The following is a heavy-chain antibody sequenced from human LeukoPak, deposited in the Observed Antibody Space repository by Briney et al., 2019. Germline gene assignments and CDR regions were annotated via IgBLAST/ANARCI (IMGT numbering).Heavy chain of an antibody. J-gene: IGHJ4*02. V-gene: IGHV3-23*01. Sequence: TGGSLRLSCAASGFTFSSYAMSWVRQAPGKGLEWVSAISGSGGSTYYADSVKGRFTISRDNSKNTLYLQMNSLRAEDTAVYYCAKLGDYYDSSGYYYPPFFDYWGQGTLVTVSS. CDR3: AKLGDYYDSSGYYYPPFFDY. D-gene: IGHD3-22*01. CDR2: ISGSGGST. CDR1: GFTFSSYA.